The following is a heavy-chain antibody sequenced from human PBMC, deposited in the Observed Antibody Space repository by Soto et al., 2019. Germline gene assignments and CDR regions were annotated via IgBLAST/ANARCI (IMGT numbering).Heavy chain of an antibody. CDR1: GFTFSSYG. CDR2: IWYDGNDK. J-gene: IGHJ4*02. V-gene: IGHV3-33*01. Sequence: GGSLRLSCAASGFTFSSYGMHWVRQAPGKGLEWVAVIWYDGNDKYYADFVKGRFTISRDNAKNTVSLQMNSLRAEDTAVYYCARARHSSSSGYFEYWGQGTLVTVSS. CDR3: ARARHSSSSGYFEY. D-gene: IGHD6-6*01.